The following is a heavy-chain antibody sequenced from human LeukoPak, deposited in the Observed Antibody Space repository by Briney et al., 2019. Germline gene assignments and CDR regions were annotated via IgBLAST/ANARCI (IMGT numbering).Heavy chain of an antibody. CDR1: GYSFTSFY. J-gene: IGHJ4*02. CDR2: INPRVSTT. CDR3: AREATSRLTPASAGKDFDY. V-gene: IGHV1-46*01. Sequence: VSVKVSCKASGYSFTSFYIHWVRQAPGQGLEWMGVINPRVSTTRYAQKFQGRVTMTRDTSTSTVYMDLSSLRYEDTAVYFCAREATSRLTPASAGKDFDYWGQGTLVTVSS. D-gene: IGHD6-13*01.